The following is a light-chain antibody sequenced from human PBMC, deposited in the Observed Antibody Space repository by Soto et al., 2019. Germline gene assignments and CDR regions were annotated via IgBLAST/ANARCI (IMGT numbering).Light chain of an antibody. V-gene: IGKV3-20*01. CDR2: GAS. Sequence: EIVLTQSPGTLSLSPGERATLSCRASQTISSGDLAWYQQIPGQAPRLLIFGASSRAPDIPDRFSGSGSGTDFTLTISRLDPEDFALYKCQVSANSAPKNTFGQGTKLEI. J-gene: IGKJ2*01. CDR1: QTISSGD. CDR3: QVSANSAPKNT.